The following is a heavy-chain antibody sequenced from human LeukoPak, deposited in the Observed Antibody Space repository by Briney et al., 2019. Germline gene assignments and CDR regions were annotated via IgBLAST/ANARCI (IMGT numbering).Heavy chain of an antibody. Sequence: QSSETLSLTCTVSGGSISSSNYYWGWIRQPPGKGLEWIGSIYYSGSTYYNPSLKSRVTISVDTSKNQFSLNLNSVTAADTAVYYCARHPDSSSWNYISRFDYWGQGALVTVSS. CDR2: IYYSGST. J-gene: IGHJ4*02. D-gene: IGHD6-13*01. V-gene: IGHV4-39*01. CDR1: GGSISSSNYY. CDR3: ARHPDSSSWNYISRFDY.